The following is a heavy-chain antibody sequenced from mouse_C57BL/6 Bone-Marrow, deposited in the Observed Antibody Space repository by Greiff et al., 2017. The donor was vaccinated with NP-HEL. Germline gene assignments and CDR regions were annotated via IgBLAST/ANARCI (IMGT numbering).Heavy chain of an antibody. Sequence: EVQLQQSGAELVRPGASVKLSCTASGFNIKDDYMHWVKQRPEQGLEWIGWIYPENGDTEYASKFQGKATITADTSSNTAYLQLSSLTSEDTAVYYCTTLLLRWVWYFDVWGTGTTVTVSS. CDR1: GFNIKDDY. CDR2: IYPENGDT. V-gene: IGHV14-4*01. CDR3: TTLLLRWVWYFDV. D-gene: IGHD1-1*01. J-gene: IGHJ1*03.